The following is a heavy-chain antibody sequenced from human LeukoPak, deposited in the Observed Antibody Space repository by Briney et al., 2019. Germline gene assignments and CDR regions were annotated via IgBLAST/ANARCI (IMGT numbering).Heavy chain of an antibody. CDR1: GGSISSGGFS. V-gene: IGHV4-30-2*01. Sequence: PSETLSLTCAVSGGSISSGGFSWSWIRQPPGKGLEWIGSIYHSGNTYYNPSLKSRVTISVDRSKNQFSLKLSSVTAADTAVYYCARGLYCGGDCPPLFDYWGQGILVTVSS. J-gene: IGHJ4*02. D-gene: IGHD2-21*02. CDR2: IYHSGNT. CDR3: ARGLYCGGDCPPLFDY.